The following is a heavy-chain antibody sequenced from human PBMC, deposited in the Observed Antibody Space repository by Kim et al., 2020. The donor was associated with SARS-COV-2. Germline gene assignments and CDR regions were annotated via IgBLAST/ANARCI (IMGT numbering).Heavy chain of an antibody. J-gene: IGHJ6*02. CDR1: GGTFSNHV. D-gene: IGHD3-3*01. CDR2: IIPVFGTI. Sequence: SVKVSCKAFGGTFSNHVINWVRQAPGQGPEWVGGIIPVFGTIEYAQKIQGRATIAADESTSTAYMELSSLRFEDTAIYYCARGAVFGVLHPYYYGMDVWGQGPTVIVSS. V-gene: IGHV1-69*13. CDR3: ARGAVFGVLHPYYYGMDV.